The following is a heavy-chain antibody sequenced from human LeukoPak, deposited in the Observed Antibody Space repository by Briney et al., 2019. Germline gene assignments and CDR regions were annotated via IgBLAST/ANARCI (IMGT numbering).Heavy chain of an antibody. J-gene: IGHJ4*02. CDR2: ISYDGSNK. Sequence: PGGSLRLSCATSGFTFSNYGMHWVRQAPGKGLEWVAVISYDGSNKYYADSVKGRFTISRDNAKNSLCLQMSSLSAEDTAVYYCARFDRAAARPGHWGQGTLVTVSS. D-gene: IGHD6-13*01. CDR1: GFTFSNYG. CDR3: ARFDRAAARPGH. V-gene: IGHV3-30*03.